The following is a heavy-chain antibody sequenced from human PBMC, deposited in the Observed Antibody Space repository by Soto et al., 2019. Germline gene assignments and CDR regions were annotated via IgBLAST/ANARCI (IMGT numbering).Heavy chain of an antibody. V-gene: IGHV4-61*08. CDR2: IYYSGST. CDR1: GGSISSGGYY. Sequence: PSETLSLTCTVSGGSISSGGYYWIWIRQHPGKGLEWIGYIYYSGSTNYNPSLKSRVTISVDTSKNQFSLKLTSVTAADTAVYFCTRGGFYYYDSSGYYDYWGQGALVTVSS. J-gene: IGHJ4*02. CDR3: TRGGFYYYDSSGYYDY. D-gene: IGHD3-22*01.